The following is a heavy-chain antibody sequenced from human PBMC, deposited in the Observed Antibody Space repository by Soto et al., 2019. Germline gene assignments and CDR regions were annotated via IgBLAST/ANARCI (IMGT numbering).Heavy chain of an antibody. CDR1: GYTFTSYG. J-gene: IGHJ5*02. Sequence: ASVKVFCKASGYTFTSYGISWVRQAPGQGLEWMGWISAYNGTTNYAQKLQGRVTMTTDTSTSTAYIELSSLRSEDTAVYYCARMIDSGPDYDNWLDAWGQGTMVTVSS. V-gene: IGHV1-18*04. D-gene: IGHD5-12*01. CDR3: ARMIDSGPDYDNWLDA. CDR2: ISAYNGTT.